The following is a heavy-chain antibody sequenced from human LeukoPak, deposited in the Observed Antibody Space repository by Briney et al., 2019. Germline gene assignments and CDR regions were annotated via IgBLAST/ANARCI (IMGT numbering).Heavy chain of an antibody. V-gene: IGHV1-69*13. CDR1: GGTFSSYA. D-gene: IGHD3-10*01. Sequence: SVKVSCKASGGTFSSYAISWVRQAPGQGLEWMGGIIPIFGTANYAQKFQGSVTITADESTSTAYMELSSLRSEDTAVYYCALNLWFGELTDFDYWGQGTLVTVSS. J-gene: IGHJ4*02. CDR3: ALNLWFGELTDFDY. CDR2: IIPIFGTA.